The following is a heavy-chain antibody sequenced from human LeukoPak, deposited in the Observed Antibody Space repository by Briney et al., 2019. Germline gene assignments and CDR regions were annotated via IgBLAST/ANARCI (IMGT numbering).Heavy chain of an antibody. CDR1: GGTFSSYA. J-gene: IGHJ4*02. D-gene: IGHD3-10*01. Sequence: SVKVSCKASGGTFSSYAISWVRQAPGQGLEWMGGIIPSFGTANYAQKFQGRVTITADESTSTAYMELSSLRSEDTAVYYCARDGYFGWFGELSDGYYFDYWGQGTLVTVSS. CDR2: IIPSFGTA. CDR3: ARDGYFGWFGELSDGYYFDY. V-gene: IGHV1-69*01.